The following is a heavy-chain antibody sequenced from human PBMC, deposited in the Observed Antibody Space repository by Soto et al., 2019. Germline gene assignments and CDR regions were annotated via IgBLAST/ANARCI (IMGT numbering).Heavy chain of an antibody. CDR3: AKHFIGYYDSFGWFDP. CDR2: ISGSGGST. Sequence: EVQLLESGGGLVQPGGSLRLSCAASGFTFSSYAMSWVRQAPGKGLEWVSAISGSGGSTYYADSVKGRFTISRDNSNNTLDLQMNSIRAKDTAVYYCAKHFIGYYDSFGWFDPWGQGTLVTVYS. D-gene: IGHD3-22*01. CDR1: GFTFSSYA. J-gene: IGHJ5*02. V-gene: IGHV3-23*01.